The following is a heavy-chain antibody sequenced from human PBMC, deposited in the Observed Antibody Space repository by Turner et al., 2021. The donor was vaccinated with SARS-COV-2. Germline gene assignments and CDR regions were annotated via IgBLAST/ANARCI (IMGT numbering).Heavy chain of an antibody. D-gene: IGHD6-13*01. Sequence: EVQLFESGGGVVQPGGSLSLSCAASGFTFSRYWMSWVRQAPGKGLEWVANIKQDGSEKYYVDSVKGRFTISRDNDKNSLYLQMNSLRAEDTAVYYCARLHTSSWYFDYWGQGTLVTVSS. V-gene: IGHV3-7*03. CDR1: GFTFSRYW. CDR3: ARLHTSSWYFDY. CDR2: IKQDGSEK. J-gene: IGHJ4*02.